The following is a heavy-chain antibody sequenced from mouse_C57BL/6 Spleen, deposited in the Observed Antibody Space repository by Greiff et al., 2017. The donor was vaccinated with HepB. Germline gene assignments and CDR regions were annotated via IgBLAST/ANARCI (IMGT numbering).Heavy chain of an antibody. V-gene: IGHV1-82*01. D-gene: IGHD2-4*01. J-gene: IGHJ2*01. CDR3: ARSLICYDYDY. CDR2: IYPGDGDT. Sequence: VQLQQSGPELVKPGASVKISCKASGYAFSSSWMNWVKQRPGQGLEWIGRIYPGDGDTNYNGKFKGKATLTADKSSSTAYMQLSSLTSEDSAVYVCARSLICYDYDYWGQGTTLTVSS. CDR1: GYAFSSSW.